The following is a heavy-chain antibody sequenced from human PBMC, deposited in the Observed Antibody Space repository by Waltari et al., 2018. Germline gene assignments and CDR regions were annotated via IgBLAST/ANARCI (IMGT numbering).Heavy chain of an antibody. V-gene: IGHV1-69*08. D-gene: IGHD3-10*01. Sequence: QVQLVQSGAEVKKPGSSVTVSCKASADIFDRHPITWVRQAPGQGLEWMGRISPTVGRANYAQQLQGRLTIIADKSTSAVFMELSNLRSEDTAVYYCATVDEMVRGYLESWGQGTLVTVSS. CDR2: ISPTVGRA. J-gene: IGHJ4*01. CDR3: ATVDEMVRGYLES. CDR1: ADIFDRHP.